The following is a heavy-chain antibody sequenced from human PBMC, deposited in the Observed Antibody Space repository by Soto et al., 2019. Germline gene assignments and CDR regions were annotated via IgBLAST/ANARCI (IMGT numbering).Heavy chain of an antibody. CDR2: IYHSGST. D-gene: IGHD2-15*01. V-gene: IGHV4-30-2*01. J-gene: IGHJ3*02. CDR1: GGTISRGGYS. Sequence: QLQLQESGSGLVKPSQTLSLTCAVSGGTISRGGYSWIWIRQPPGKGLEWIGYIYHSGSTYYNPSLKSRVTISVDRSKNQFSLKLSSVTAADTAVYYCARYGGTARPAFDIWGQGTMVTVS. CDR3: ARYGGTARPAFDI.